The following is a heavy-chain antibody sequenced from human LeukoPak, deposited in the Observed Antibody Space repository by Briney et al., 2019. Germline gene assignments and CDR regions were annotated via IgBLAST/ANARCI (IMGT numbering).Heavy chain of an antibody. CDR3: ARDLYYYGSGSYRAFDI. CDR1: GGSVSSAGYY. V-gene: IGHV4-61*08. CDR2: IYYSGST. Sequence: SQTLSLTCTVSGGSVSSAGYYWTWIRQHPGKGLEWIGYIYYSGSTNYNPSLKSRVTISVDTSKNQFSLKLSSVTAPDTAVYYCARDLYYYGSGSYRAFDIWGQGTMVTVSS. D-gene: IGHD3-10*01. J-gene: IGHJ3*02.